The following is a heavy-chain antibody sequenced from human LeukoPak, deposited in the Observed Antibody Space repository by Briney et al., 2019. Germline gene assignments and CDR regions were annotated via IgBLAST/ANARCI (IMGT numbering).Heavy chain of an antibody. J-gene: IGHJ4*02. Sequence: SETLSLTCAVYGGSFSGYYWSWIRQPPGKGLEWIGEINHSGSTNYNPSLKSRVTISVDTSKNQFSLKLSSLTAADTAVYYCARVGGTDCSGGSCYSPQIDYWGQGTLVTVSS. CDR1: GGSFSGYY. CDR2: INHSGST. V-gene: IGHV4-34*01. D-gene: IGHD2-15*01. CDR3: ARVGGTDCSGGSCYSPQIDY.